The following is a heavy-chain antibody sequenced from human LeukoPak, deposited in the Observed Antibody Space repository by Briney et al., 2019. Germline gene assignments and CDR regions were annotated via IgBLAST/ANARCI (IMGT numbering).Heavy chain of an antibody. J-gene: IGHJ6*03. D-gene: IGHD2-2*01. Sequence: GGSLRLSCAASGFTFSSYSMNWVRQAPGKGLEWVSSISSSSSYIYYADSVKGRFTISRDNAKNSLYLQMNSLRAEDTAVCYCARESGSVVPAAKANYYYYMDVWGKGTTVTVSS. CDR3: ARESGSVVPAAKANYYYYMDV. V-gene: IGHV3-21*01. CDR2: ISSSSSYI. CDR1: GFTFSSYS.